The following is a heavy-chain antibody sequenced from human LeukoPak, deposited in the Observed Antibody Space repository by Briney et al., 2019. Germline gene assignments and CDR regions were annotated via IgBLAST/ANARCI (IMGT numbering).Heavy chain of an antibody. Sequence: GASVKVSCKASGGTFSSYAISWVRQAPGQGLEWMGRIIPILGIANYAQKFQGRVTITADKSTSTAYMELSSLRSEDTAVYYCARARGTVVVVPAAIPDYYYYGMDVWGQGTTVTVFS. D-gene: IGHD2-2*01. CDR2: IIPILGIA. CDR3: ARARGTVVVVPAAIPDYYYYGMDV. CDR1: GGTFSSYA. V-gene: IGHV1-69*04. J-gene: IGHJ6*02.